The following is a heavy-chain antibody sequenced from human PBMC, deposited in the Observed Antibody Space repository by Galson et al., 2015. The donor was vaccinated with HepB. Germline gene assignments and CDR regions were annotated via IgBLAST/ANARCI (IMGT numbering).Heavy chain of an antibody. CDR3: TVDPTYDLRGTDWIDP. D-gene: IGHD3-3*01. V-gene: IGHV3-15*01. CDR2: IKSKADGGTT. CDR1: GFTFINAW. Sequence: SLRLSCAASGFTFINAWMSWVRQAPGQGLEWGGHIKSKADGGTTNYVGSVKGRFAISRDDSKNILFLEMNSLKTEDTAVYYCTVDPTYDLRGTDWIDPWGQGTLVTVSP. J-gene: IGHJ5*02.